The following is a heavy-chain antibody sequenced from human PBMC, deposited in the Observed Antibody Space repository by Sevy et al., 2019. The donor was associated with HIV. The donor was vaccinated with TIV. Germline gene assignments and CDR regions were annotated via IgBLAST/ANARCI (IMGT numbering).Heavy chain of an antibody. J-gene: IGHJ4*02. CDR2: IYYSGST. Sequence: SETLSLTCTVSGGSISSSSYYWGWIRQPPGKGLEWIGSIYYSGSTYYNPYLKSRVTISVDTSKNQFSLKLSSVTAADTAGYYCARHFTRHAYCGGDCYIDYWGQGTLVTVSS. CDR1: GGSISSSSYY. CDR3: ARHFTRHAYCGGDCYIDY. D-gene: IGHD2-21*02. V-gene: IGHV4-39*01.